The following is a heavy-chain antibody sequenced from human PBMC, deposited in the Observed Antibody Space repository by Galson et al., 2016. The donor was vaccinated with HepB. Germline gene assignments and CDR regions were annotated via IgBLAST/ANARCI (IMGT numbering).Heavy chain of an antibody. Sequence: SLRLSCATSGFTFSRYGIHWVRQAPGKGLEWVAVIGYDETNIHYKDSVRGRFTISRDNSKNMAYLQMNSLRVEDTALYYCTRDPYDGSDAYFQHWGQGTLVTVSS. CDR2: IGYDETNI. J-gene: IGHJ1*01. CDR3: TRDPYDGSDAYFQH. D-gene: IGHD3-22*01. V-gene: IGHV3-33*01. CDR1: GFTFSRYG.